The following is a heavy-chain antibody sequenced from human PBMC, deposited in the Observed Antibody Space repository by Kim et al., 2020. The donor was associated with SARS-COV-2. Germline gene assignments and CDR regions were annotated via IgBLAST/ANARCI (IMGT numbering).Heavy chain of an antibody. J-gene: IGHJ5*02. CDR1: GDSVSSNSAA. Sequence: SQTLSLTCDISGDSVSSNSAAWNWIRQSPSRGLEWLGRTYYRSKWYNDYALSVRSRIIINPDTSKNQFSLQLTSVTPEDTAVYYCARDLHYSTNTNCYNRWFDPWGQGTVVIVSS. D-gene: IGHD2-8*01. V-gene: IGHV6-1*01. CDR3: ARDLHYSTNTNCYNRWFDP. CDR2: TYYRSKWYN.